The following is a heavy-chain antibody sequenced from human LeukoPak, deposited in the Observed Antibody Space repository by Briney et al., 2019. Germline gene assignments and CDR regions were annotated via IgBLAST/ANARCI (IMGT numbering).Heavy chain of an antibody. CDR1: GGSINSYF. Sequence: SETLSLTCTVSGGSINSYFWSWIRQPPGKGLERIGYIYYTGSTNYNPSLKSRVTISLDTSKNQFSLKLISVTAADTAVYYCARGHSSGRIIDYWGQGTLVTVSS. CDR2: IYYTGST. V-gene: IGHV4-59*01. CDR3: ARGHSSGRIIDY. D-gene: IGHD3-22*01. J-gene: IGHJ4*02.